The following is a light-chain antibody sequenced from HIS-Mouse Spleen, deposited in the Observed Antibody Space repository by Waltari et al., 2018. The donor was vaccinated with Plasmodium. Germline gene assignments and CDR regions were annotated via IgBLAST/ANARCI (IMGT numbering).Light chain of an antibody. J-gene: IGKJ2*01. CDR3: QQSYSTPYT. CDR1: QSISSY. CDR2: AAS. V-gene: IGKV1-39*01. Sequence: DIQITHSPPSLSASVGDRVTISCRASQSISSYLNWYPQKPGKAPKLLIYAASSLQSGVPSRFSGSGSGTEFTLTISSLQPEDFATYYCQQSYSTPYTFGQGTKLEIK.